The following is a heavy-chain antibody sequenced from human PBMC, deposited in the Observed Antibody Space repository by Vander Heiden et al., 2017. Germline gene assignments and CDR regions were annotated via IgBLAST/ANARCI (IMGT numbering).Heavy chain of an antibody. V-gene: IGHV4-39*01. CDR3: VRRTVAGVVYISPTFDS. J-gene: IGHJ4*02. Sequence: QLLLPESGPGLVRPSETLSLTCPLPDWSVSTNFCWGWVRQPPGKGLEWSGDGYYLGSTFYKPSLKSRVAISIDTSKNQFSLKLTSVTAADTAVYYCVRRTVAGVVYISPTFDSWGPGTLVTVSS. CDR1: DWSVSTNFC. CDR2: GYYLGST. D-gene: IGHD1-1*01.